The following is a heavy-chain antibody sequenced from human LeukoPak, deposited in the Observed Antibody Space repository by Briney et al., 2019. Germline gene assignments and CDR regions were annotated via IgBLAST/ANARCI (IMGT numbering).Heavy chain of an antibody. CDR2: IYPGDSDT. CDR1: GYSFTSYW. J-gene: IGHJ3*02. V-gene: IGHV5-51*01. CDR3: ARHPWDYDATEGAFDI. D-gene: IGHD1-7*01. Sequence: GESLKISCKVSGYSFTSYWIGWMRQMPGEGLEWMGIIYPGDSDTRYSPSFQGQVTISADKSISTAYLQWSSLKASDTAMYYCARHPWDYDATEGAFDIWGQGTMVTVSS.